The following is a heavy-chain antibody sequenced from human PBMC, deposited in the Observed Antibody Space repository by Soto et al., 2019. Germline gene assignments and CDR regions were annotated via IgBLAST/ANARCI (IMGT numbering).Heavy chain of an antibody. CDR3: ARDGELDPYYFDY. Sequence: SVKVSCKASGGTFNTHAINWVRQAPGQGLQWMGAIIPIFGTANYAQKFQGRVTITADESASTAYLEVNRLRSEDSAVYFCARDGELDPYYFDYWVQGTLVTVSS. CDR1: GGTFNTHA. D-gene: IGHD1-1*01. CDR2: IIPIFGTA. V-gene: IGHV1-69*13. J-gene: IGHJ4*02.